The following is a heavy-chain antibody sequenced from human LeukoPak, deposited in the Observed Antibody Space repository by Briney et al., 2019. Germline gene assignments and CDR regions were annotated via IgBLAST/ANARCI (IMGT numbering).Heavy chain of an antibody. CDR2: TNLDGSEK. Sequence: GGSLRLSCAASGFTFSNYWMSWVRQAPGKGLEWVANTNLDGSEKYYVDSVKGRFTISRDNAQNSLFLQMNSLRAEDTAVYYCAAKRGDYWGQGTLVTVSS. V-gene: IGHV3-7*01. CDR1: GFTFSNYW. CDR3: AAKRGDY. D-gene: IGHD4/OR15-4a*01. J-gene: IGHJ4*02.